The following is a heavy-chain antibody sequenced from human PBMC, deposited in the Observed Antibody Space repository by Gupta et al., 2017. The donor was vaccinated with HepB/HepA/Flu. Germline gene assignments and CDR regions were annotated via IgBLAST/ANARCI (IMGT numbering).Heavy chain of an antibody. D-gene: IGHD6-13*01. J-gene: IGHJ4*02. CDR3: ARDGDSSVDLDY. V-gene: IGHV3-74*01. CDR2: INSDGSTT. Sequence: EVQLVESGGGSVQPGGSLRLSCAASGFTFSSYWMHWVRQAPGRGLVWVSHINSDGSTTTYADSVKGRFTISRDNAKNTLYLQMNSLRAEDTAVYYCARDGDSSVDLDYWGQGTRVTVSS. CDR1: GFTFSSYW.